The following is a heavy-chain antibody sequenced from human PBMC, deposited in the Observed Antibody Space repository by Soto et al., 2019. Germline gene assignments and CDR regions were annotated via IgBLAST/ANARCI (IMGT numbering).Heavy chain of an antibody. J-gene: IGHJ4*02. CDR3: ARLGFCSGDSCARDY. CDR1: GGSFRGYY. V-gene: IGHV4-34*01. D-gene: IGHD2-15*01. Sequence: QVQLQQWGAGLLKPSETLSLTCAVYGGSFRGYYWSWIRQPPGKGLEWIAEINHSGYTNYNPSLKSRFTISVDTSKNQFSLKLSSVIAADTAVYFCARLGFCSGDSCARDYWGQGTLGTVSS. CDR2: INHSGYT.